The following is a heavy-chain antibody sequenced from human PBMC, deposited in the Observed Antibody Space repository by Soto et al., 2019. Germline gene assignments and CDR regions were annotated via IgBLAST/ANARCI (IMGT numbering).Heavy chain of an antibody. CDR1: GGSISSGGYY. Sequence: QVQLQESGPGLVKPSQTLSLTCTVSGGSISSGGYYWSWIRQHPGKGLECIGYIYYSGSTYYNPSLKRRVTISVDTSKNQFSLKLSSVTAADTAVYYCARDFTDSSGPTLGMGVWGQGTTVTVSS. CDR2: IYYSGST. CDR3: ARDFTDSSGPTLGMGV. D-gene: IGHD6-19*01. J-gene: IGHJ6*02. V-gene: IGHV4-31*03.